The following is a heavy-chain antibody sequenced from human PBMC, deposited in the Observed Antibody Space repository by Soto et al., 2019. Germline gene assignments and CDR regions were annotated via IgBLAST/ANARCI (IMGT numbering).Heavy chain of an antibody. CDR1: GYRFPGYW. CDR3: ARGPGDHLDY. Sequence: GESLKISCKVSGYRFPGYWIGWVRQMPGKGLDYMGMIYPSDSDTRYSPSFQGQVTMSVDHSIGTAYLQWDSLKASDTAMYYWARGPGDHLDYGGQGTRVTVSS. CDR2: IYPSDSDT. J-gene: IGHJ4*02. V-gene: IGHV5-51*01. D-gene: IGHD3-3*02.